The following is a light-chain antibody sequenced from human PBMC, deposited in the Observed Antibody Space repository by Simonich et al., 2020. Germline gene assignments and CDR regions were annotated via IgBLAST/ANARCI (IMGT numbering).Light chain of an antibody. J-gene: IGKJ3*01. CDR1: QSISSW. CDR2: KAS. V-gene: IGKV1-5*03. Sequence: DIQMTQSPSTLSASVGDRVTITCRASQSISSWLAWYQQNPGKAPKLLIYKASSLESGVPSRFSGSGSGTEFTLTISSLQPDDFATYYCQQYNSYSPSYTFGPGTKVDIK. CDR3: QQYNSYSPSYT.